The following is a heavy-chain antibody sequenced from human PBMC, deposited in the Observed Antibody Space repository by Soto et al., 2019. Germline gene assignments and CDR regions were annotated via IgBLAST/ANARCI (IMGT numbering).Heavy chain of an antibody. Sequence: PSETLSLTCTVSGSSISSSSYYWGWIRQPPGKGLEWIGSIYYSGSTYYNPSLKSRVTISVDTSKNQFSLKLSSVTAADTAVYYCARQGYMDVWGKGTTVTVSS. CDR1: GSSISSSSYY. J-gene: IGHJ6*03. CDR3: ARQGYMDV. CDR2: IYYSGST. V-gene: IGHV4-39*01.